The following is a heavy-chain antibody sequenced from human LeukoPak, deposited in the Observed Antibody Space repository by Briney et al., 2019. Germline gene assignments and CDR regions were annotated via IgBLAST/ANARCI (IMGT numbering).Heavy chain of an antibody. D-gene: IGHD2-21*02. CDR3: ARGRLFGDF. CDR1: GFTFSSYE. CDR2: ISSSGSTI. Sequence: GGSLRLSCTASGFTFSSYEMHWVRQATGKGLEWLSYISSSGSTIAFADPVKGRFTISRDNAKNSLYLQMNNLRAEDTAVYYCARGRLFGDFWGQGALVTVSS. J-gene: IGHJ4*02. V-gene: IGHV3-48*03.